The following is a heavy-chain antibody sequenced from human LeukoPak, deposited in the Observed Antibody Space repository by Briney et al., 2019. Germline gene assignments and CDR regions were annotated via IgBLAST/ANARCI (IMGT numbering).Heavy chain of an antibody. CDR1: GYTFTSYY. CDR2: INPSGGST. CDR3: ARNLRDYYFDY. D-gene: IGHD3/OR15-3a*01. V-gene: IGHV1-46*01. Sequence: ASVKVSCKASGYTFTSYYMHWVRQAPGQGLEWMGIINPSGGSTSYAQKFQGRVTMTRNTSISTAYMELSSLRSEDTAVYYCARNLRDYYFDYWGQGTLATVSS. J-gene: IGHJ4*02.